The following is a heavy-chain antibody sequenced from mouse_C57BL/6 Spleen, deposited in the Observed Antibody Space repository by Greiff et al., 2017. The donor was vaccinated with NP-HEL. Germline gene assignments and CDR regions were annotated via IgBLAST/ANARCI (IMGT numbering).Heavy chain of an antibody. CDR3: GGSGYLDY. CDR2: IHPNSGST. J-gene: IGHJ2*01. D-gene: IGHD3-2*02. CDR1: GYTFTSYW. Sequence: QVQLQQPGAELVKPGASVKMSCKASGYTFTSYWMPWVKQRPGQGLEWIGMIHPNSGSTNYNEKFKSKATLTVDKSSSTAYMQLSSLTSEDSADYYCGGSGYLDYWGQGTTLTVSS. V-gene: IGHV1-64*01.